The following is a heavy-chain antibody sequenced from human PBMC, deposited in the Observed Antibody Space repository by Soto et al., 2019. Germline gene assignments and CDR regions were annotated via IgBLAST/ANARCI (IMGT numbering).Heavy chain of an antibody. J-gene: IGHJ6*02. CDR2: FDPEDGET. V-gene: IGHV1-24*01. Sequence: ASVKVSCKVSGYTLTELSMHWVRQAPGKGLEWMGGFDPEDGETIYAQKFQGRVTMTEDTSTDTAYMELSSLRSEDTAVYYCATTRTVAATRDYYYGMDVWGQGTTVTVSS. CDR1: GYTLTELS. D-gene: IGHD2-15*01. CDR3: ATTRTVAATRDYYYGMDV.